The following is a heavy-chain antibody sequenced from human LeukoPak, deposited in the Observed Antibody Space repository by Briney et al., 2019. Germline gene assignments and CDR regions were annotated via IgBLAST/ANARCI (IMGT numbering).Heavy chain of an antibody. CDR2: INHSGST. D-gene: IGHD6-6*01. Sequence: KASETLSLTCAVYGGSFSGYYWSWIRQPPGKGLEWIGEINHSGSTNYNPSLKSRVTISVDTSKNQFSLKLSSVTAADTAVYYCARGNIAARPTRSRPNYYFDYWGQGTLVTVSS. CDR1: GGSFSGYY. CDR3: ARGNIAARPTRSRPNYYFDY. V-gene: IGHV4-34*01. J-gene: IGHJ4*02.